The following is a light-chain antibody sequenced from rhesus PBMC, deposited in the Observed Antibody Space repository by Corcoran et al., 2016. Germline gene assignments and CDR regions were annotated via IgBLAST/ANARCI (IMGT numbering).Light chain of an antibody. CDR2: EAS. V-gene: IGKV1-33*02. CDR1: QGIRND. CDR3: HNYYNDPFT. J-gene: IGKJ3*01. Sequence: DIQMTQSPSSQSATVGDRVTITCRASQGIRNDLAWYQQKPGETLKLLIYEASRLQNGIPSRLSGSGYGTDFTLTISILQSEDFATYSCHNYYNDPFTFGHGTKL.